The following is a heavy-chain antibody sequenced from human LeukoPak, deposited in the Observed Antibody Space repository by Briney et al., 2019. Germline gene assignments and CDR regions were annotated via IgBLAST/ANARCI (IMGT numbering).Heavy chain of an antibody. Sequence: GGSLRLSCAASGFAFDDYAMHWVRQAPGKGLEWVSGISWNSGSIGYADSVKGRFTISRDNAKNSLYLQMNSLRAEDTAVYYCARGPTMRMDVWGKGTTVTVSS. CDR2: ISWNSGSI. CDR1: GFAFDDYA. J-gene: IGHJ6*04. CDR3: ARGPTMRMDV. D-gene: IGHD3-22*01. V-gene: IGHV3-9*01.